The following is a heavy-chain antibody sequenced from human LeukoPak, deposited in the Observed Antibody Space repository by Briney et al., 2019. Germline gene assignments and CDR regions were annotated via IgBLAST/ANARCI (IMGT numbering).Heavy chain of an antibody. Sequence: SETLSLNCAVYGGSFSGYYWSWIRQPPGKGLEWIGEINHSGSTNYNPSLKSRVTISVDTSKNQFSLKLSSVTAADTAVYYCARGRVLDPWGQGTLVTVSS. CDR2: INHSGST. V-gene: IGHV4-34*01. J-gene: IGHJ5*02. CDR3: ARGRVLDP. CDR1: GGSFSGYY.